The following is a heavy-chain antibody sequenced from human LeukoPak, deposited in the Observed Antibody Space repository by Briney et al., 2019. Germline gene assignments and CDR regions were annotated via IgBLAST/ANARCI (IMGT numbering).Heavy chain of an antibody. CDR2: MSYDERFD. CDR3: AKERQRGISYGGRPFDY. J-gene: IGHJ4*02. D-gene: IGHD3-16*01. Sequence: PGGSLRLSCAASGFNFRDYGIHWVRQAAGKGLEGVAAMSYDERFDYYGESEKGRFIISRDNSMNTVYLHMNSLRAADTPVYFCAKERQRGISYGGRPFDYWGQGILVTVSS. V-gene: IGHV3-30*18. CDR1: GFNFRDYG.